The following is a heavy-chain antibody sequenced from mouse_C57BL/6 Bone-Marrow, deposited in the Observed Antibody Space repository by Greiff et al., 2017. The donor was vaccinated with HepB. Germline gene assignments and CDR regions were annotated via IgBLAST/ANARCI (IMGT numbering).Heavy chain of an antibody. CDR1: GFTFSDAW. CDR3: TRRGTTVVANFDY. CDR2: IRNKANNHAT. V-gene: IGHV6-6*01. J-gene: IGHJ2*01. D-gene: IGHD1-1*01. Sequence: EVKVEESGGGLVQPGGSMKLSCAASGFTFSDAWMDWVRQSPEKGLEWVAEIRNKANNHATYYAESVKGRFTISRDDYKSSVYLQMNSLRAEDTGIYYCTRRGTTVVANFDYWGQGTTLTVSS.